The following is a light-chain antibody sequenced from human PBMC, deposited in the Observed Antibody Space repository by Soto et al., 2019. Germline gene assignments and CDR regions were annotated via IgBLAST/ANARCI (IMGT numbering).Light chain of an antibody. V-gene: IGKV1-5*03. CDR2: KAS. CDR1: QSIRSW. J-gene: IGKJ4*02. Sequence: DIQMTQFPSTLSAYVGDRVTITCRASQSIRSWLAWYQQKPGKAPNLLIYKASSLASGVPSRFSGSGFGTEFTLTISSLQPDDIANYYCQQYDSYSTFGGGTKVEIK. CDR3: QQYDSYST.